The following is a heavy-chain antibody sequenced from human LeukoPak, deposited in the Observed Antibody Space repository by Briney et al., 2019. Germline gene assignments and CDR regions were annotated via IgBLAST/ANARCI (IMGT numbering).Heavy chain of an antibody. CDR3: AGEGMSTDGMDV. J-gene: IGHJ6*02. Sequence: GGSLRLSCAASGFTFSSYSMNWVRQAPGKGLEWVSSISSSSSYIYYADSVKGRFTISRDNAKNSLYLQMNSLRAEDTAVYYCAGEGMSTDGMDVWGQGTTVTVSS. V-gene: IGHV3-21*01. CDR2: ISSSSSYI. CDR1: GFTFSSYS.